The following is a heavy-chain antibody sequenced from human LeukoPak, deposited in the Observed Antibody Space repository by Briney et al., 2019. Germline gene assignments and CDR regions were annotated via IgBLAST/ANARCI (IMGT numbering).Heavy chain of an antibody. Sequence: GESLRLSCSASGLSVSSNYMTWVRQAPGKGLQWLSIIYPGGGTKYADSVKGRFTISRDISMNTLFLQMNNLRAEDTAVYYCARVEGGDNGGKIDDWGQGTLVTVSS. CDR3: ARVEGGDNGGKIDD. D-gene: IGHD4/OR15-4a*01. V-gene: IGHV3-53*01. J-gene: IGHJ4*02. CDR1: GLSVSSNY. CDR2: IYPGGGT.